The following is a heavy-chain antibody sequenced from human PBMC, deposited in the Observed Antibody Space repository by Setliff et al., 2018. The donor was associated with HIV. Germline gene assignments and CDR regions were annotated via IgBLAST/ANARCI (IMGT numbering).Heavy chain of an antibody. Sequence: PSETLSLTCTVSEGYITGYYWTWIRQPPGRGLEWIGYIFYSGTTKFNPSLKSRAAISVDSSNNQFYLKMTSVTAADTAVYFCARFNALLGSSTYYDYWGPGLLVTVSS. J-gene: IGHJ4*02. CDR3: ARFNALLGSSTYYDY. V-gene: IGHV4-59*01. CDR1: EGYITGYY. D-gene: IGHD3-22*01. CDR2: IFYSGTT.